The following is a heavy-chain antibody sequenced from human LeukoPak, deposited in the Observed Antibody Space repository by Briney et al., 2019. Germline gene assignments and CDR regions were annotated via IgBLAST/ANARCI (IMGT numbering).Heavy chain of an antibody. CDR1: GFTFRRSA. J-gene: IGHJ4*02. V-gene: IGHV3-73*01. CDR3: TRHRDYGAPWSEERVFDY. D-gene: IGHD4-17*01. Sequence: PGGSLRLFCAASGFTFRRSAMLCPRHASGKALEWVGRIRSKANSYATAYDASVKGRFTISRDDSKNTAYLQMNSLKTEDTAVYYCTRHRDYGAPWSEERVFDYWGQGTLVTVSS. CDR2: IRSKANSYAT.